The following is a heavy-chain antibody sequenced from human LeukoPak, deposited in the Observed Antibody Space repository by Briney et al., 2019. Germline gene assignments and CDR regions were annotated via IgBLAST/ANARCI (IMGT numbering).Heavy chain of an antibody. CDR3: MRDYMGWFDP. D-gene: IGHD3-10*01. V-gene: IGHV3-30-3*01. CDR1: GFSLSNFQ. J-gene: IGHJ5*02. Sequence: GGSLRLSCVASGFSLSNFQMYWIRQAPGKGLEWVSIISLDGSTEFYADSVKGRFTISRDTASNTMHLEMNNLRIEDTAVYYCMRDYMGWFDPWGQGSLVTVSS. CDR2: ISLDGSTE.